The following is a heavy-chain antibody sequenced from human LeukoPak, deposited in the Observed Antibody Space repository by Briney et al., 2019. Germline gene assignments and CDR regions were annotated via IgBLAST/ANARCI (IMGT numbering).Heavy chain of an antibody. CDR3: VRVRTGTSCYDY. CDR1: GGSFSGYY. CDR2: IYYSGST. J-gene: IGHJ4*02. D-gene: IGHD2-2*01. Sequence: SETLSLTCAVYGGSFSGYYWSWIRQPPGKGLEWIGYIYYSGSTNYNPSLKSRVTISVDTSKNQFSLKLSSVTAADTAVYYCVRVRTGTSCYDYWGQGTLVTVSP. V-gene: IGHV4-59*01.